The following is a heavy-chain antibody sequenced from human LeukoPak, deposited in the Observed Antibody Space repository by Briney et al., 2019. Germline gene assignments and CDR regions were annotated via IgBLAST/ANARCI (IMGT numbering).Heavy chain of an antibody. CDR2: ISNDGSNK. CDR1: GFTFSSYG. J-gene: IGHJ4*02. V-gene: IGHV3-30*18. D-gene: IGHD7-27*01. CDR3: AKDGVTGFFDY. Sequence: PGGSLRLSCAASGFTFSSYGMHWVRQAPGKGLEWVAVISNDGSNKYYADSVKGRFTISRDNSKNTLYLQMNSLRAEDTAVYYCAKDGVTGFFDYWGQGTLVTVSS.